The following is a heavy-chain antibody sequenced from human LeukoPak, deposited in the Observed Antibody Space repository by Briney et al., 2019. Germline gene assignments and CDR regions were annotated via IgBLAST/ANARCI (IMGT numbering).Heavy chain of an antibody. CDR3: ARGVITIFGVVITLLDY. CDR2: ISAYNGNT. Sequence: GASVKVSCKASGYTFTSYGISWVRQAPGQGLEWMGWISAYNGNTNYAQKLQGRVTMTTDTSTSTAYMELRSLRSDDTAVYYCARGVITIFGVVITLLDYWGQGTLVTVSS. V-gene: IGHV1-18*01. J-gene: IGHJ4*02. CDR1: GYTFTSYG. D-gene: IGHD3-3*01.